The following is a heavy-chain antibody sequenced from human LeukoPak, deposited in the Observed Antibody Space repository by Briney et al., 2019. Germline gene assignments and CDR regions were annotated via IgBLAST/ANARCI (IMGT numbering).Heavy chain of an antibody. V-gene: IGHV3-33*01. D-gene: IGHD1-20*01. Sequence: GGSLRLSCAASGFTFSSYGMHWVRQAPGKGLEWVAVIWYDGSNKYYADSVKGRFTISRDNSKNTLYLQMNSLRAEDTAVYYCARALITGTYFDYWGQGTLVTVSS. J-gene: IGHJ4*02. CDR3: ARALITGTYFDY. CDR1: GFTFSSYG. CDR2: IWYDGSNK.